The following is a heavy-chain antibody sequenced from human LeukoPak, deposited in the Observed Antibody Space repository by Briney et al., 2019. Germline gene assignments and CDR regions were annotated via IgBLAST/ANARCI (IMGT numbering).Heavy chain of an antibody. CDR3: ARDGGRDIRYCSGGSCYHY. V-gene: IGHV1-69*13. Sequence: SVNVSCKASGGTFSSYAISWVRQAPGQGLEWMGGIILIFGTANYAQKFQGRVTITADESTSTAYMELSSLRSEDTAVYYCARDGGRDIRYCSGGSCYHYWGQGTLVTVSS. J-gene: IGHJ4*02. CDR2: IILIFGTA. CDR1: GGTFSSYA. D-gene: IGHD2-15*01.